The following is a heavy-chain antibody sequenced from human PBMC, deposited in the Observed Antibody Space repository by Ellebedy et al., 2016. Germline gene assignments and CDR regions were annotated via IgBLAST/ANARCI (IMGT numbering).Heavy chain of an antibody. Sequence: GGSLRLSXAASGFTFDDYAMHWVRQAPGKGLEWVSGISWNSGSIGYADSVKGRFTISRDNAKNSLYLQMSSLRAEDTALYYCAKVAWKFNYDILTGHGPIDYWGQGTLVTVSS. V-gene: IGHV3-9*01. CDR3: AKVAWKFNYDILTGHGPIDY. CDR1: GFTFDDYA. CDR2: ISWNSGSI. D-gene: IGHD3-9*01. J-gene: IGHJ4*02.